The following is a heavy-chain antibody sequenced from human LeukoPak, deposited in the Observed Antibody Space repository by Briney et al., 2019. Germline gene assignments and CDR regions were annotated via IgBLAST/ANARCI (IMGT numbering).Heavy chain of an antibody. V-gene: IGHV3-23*01. D-gene: IGHD3-22*01. CDR2: ISGSGGST. CDR3: AKDTEYYDSSGPM. Sequence: PGGSLRLSCAASGFTFSSYAMSWVRQAPGKGLEWVSAISGSGGSTHYADSVKGRFTISRDNSKNTLYLQMNSLRAEDTAVCYCAKDTEYYDSSGPMWGQGTLVTVSS. CDR1: GFTFSSYA. J-gene: IGHJ4*02.